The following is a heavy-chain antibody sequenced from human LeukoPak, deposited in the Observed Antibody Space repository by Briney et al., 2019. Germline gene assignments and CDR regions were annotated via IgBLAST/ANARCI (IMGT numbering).Heavy chain of an antibody. CDR3: ARATGHQLYDSSGHAAFDI. J-gene: IGHJ3*02. CDR1: GFTFSSYT. Sequence: GGSLRLSCAGSGFTFSSYTMNWVRQAPGKGLGWVSSISSSSGYIYYADSVKGRFTVSRDNANNSLYLQMNGLRTEDTAVYYCARATGHQLYDSSGHAAFDIWGQGTMVTVSS. D-gene: IGHD3-22*01. V-gene: IGHV3-21*01. CDR2: ISSSSGYI.